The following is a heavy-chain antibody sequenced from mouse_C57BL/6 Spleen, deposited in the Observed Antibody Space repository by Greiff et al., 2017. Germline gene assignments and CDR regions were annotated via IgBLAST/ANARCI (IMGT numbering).Heavy chain of an antibody. J-gene: IGHJ4*01. CDR2: ISSGSSTI. CDR1: GFTFSDYG. CDR3: ARDGYYAPYAMDY. D-gene: IGHD2-3*01. Sequence: EVKLQESGGGLVKPGGSLKLSCAASGFTFSDYGMHWVRQAPEKGLEWVAYISSGSSTIYYADTVKGRFTISRDNAKNTLFLQMTSLRSEDTAMYYCARDGYYAPYAMDYWGQGTSVTVSS. V-gene: IGHV5-17*01.